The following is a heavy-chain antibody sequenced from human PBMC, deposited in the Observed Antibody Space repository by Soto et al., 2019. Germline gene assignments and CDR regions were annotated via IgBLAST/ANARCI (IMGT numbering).Heavy chain of an antibody. J-gene: IGHJ5*02. CDR3: ARDIVAVKRFDP. Sequence: ASETLSLTCAVSGYSISSGYYWGWIRQPPGKGLEWIGSIYHSGSTYYNPSLKSRVTISVDTSKNQFSLKLSSVTAADTAVYYCARDIVAVKRFDPWGQGTLVTVSS. CDR1: GYSISSGYY. CDR2: IYHSGST. V-gene: IGHV4-38-2*01. D-gene: IGHD2-15*01.